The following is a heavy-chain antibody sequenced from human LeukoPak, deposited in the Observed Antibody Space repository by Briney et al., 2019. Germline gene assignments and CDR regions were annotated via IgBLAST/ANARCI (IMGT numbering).Heavy chain of an antibody. CDR2: IYSGGST. CDR1: GFTVSSNY. V-gene: IGHV3-53*01. CDR3: ARWKGDGYNWDYYGMDV. D-gene: IGHD5-24*01. J-gene: IGHJ6*02. Sequence: GGSLRLSCAASGFTVSSNYMSWVGQAPGKGLEWVSVIYSGGSTYYADSVKGRFTISRDNSKNTLYLQMNSLRAEDTAVYYCARWKGDGYNWDYYGMDVWGQGTTVTVSS.